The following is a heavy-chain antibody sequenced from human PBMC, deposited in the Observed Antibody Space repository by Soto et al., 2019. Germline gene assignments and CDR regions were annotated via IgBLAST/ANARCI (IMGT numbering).Heavy chain of an antibody. D-gene: IGHD5-18*01. Sequence: GGSLRLSCAASGFTFSNAWMNWVRQAPEKGLEWVGRIKSKTDGGTTDYAAPVKGRFTISRDESKNTLYLQMNSLKTEDTAVYYCTTGTWLWLHYFDYWGQGTLVTVSS. CDR3: TTGTWLWLHYFDY. CDR2: IKSKTDGGTT. J-gene: IGHJ4*02. V-gene: IGHV3-15*07. CDR1: GFTFSNAW.